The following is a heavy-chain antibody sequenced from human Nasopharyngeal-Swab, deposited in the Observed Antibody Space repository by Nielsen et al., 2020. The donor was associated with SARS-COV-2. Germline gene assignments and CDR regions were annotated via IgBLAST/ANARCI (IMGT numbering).Heavy chain of an antibody. CDR3: AKANVIFWFGQFKNDGFDI. CDR1: GFSFNNYG. CDR2: ISYEGSKK. Sequence: GGSLRLSCTASGFSFNNYGMHWVRQAPGKGLEWVAVISYEGSKKKYAESVEGRFTISRDFSKNTLYLQMNRLRPEDTAMYYCAKANVIFWFGQFKNDGFDIWGQGTMVVVSS. J-gene: IGHJ3*02. V-gene: IGHV3-30*18. D-gene: IGHD3-10*01.